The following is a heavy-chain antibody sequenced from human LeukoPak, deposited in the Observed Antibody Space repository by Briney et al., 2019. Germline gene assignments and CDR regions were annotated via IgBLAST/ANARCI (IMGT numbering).Heavy chain of an antibody. CDR2: IYTSGGT. D-gene: IGHD4-11*01. CDR1: GGSISSYY. J-gene: IGHJ6*02. Sequence: SETLSLTCTVSGGSISSYYWTWVRQPAGKGLEWIGRIYTSGGTNYNPSLKSRVTMSVDTSENRFSLKLTSVTAADTAVYYCARAPSYISARLDVWGQGTTVTVSS. V-gene: IGHV4-4*07. CDR3: ARAPSYISARLDV.